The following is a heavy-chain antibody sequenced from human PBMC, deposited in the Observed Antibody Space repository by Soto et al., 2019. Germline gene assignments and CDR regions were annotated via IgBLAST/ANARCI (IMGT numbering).Heavy chain of an antibody. CDR2: INGGGENT. V-gene: IGHV3-23*01. CDR1: RFSFNTFA. D-gene: IGHD1-26*01. J-gene: IGHJ4*02. Sequence: GGSLRLSCVTSRFSFNTFAMSWVRQAPGKGLEWVSAINGGGENTYYADSVKGRFTISRDNSKNTLYLQMSSLRAEDTAIYYCAKYLLKDSSSIFDSWGQGTLVTVSS. CDR3: AKYLLKDSSSIFDS.